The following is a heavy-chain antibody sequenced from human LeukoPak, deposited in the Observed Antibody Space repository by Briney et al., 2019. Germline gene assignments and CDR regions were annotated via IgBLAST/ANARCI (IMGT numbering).Heavy chain of an antibody. CDR3: ARDRSYSPWDC. D-gene: IGHD2-21*01. CDR1: GFTFSSYA. CDR2: ISYDGSNK. Sequence: GGSLRLSCAASGFTFSSYAMSWVRQAPGKGLEWVAVISYDGSNKYYADSVKGRFTISRDNSKNTLYLQMNSLRAEDTAVYYCARDRSYSPWDCWGQGTLVTVSS. J-gene: IGHJ4*02. V-gene: IGHV3-30-3*01.